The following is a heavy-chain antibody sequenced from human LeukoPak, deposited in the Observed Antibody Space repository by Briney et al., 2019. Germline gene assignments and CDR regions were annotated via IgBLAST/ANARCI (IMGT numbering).Heavy chain of an antibody. V-gene: IGHV4-39*07. CDR2: IYHSGST. D-gene: IGHD6-13*01. CDR1: GGSISSGDYY. CDR3: ARDRQQLVLHYFDY. Sequence: SETLPLTCTVSGGSISSGDYYWSWIRQPPGKGLEWIGEIYHSGSTNYNPSLKSRVTISVDKSKNQFSLKLSSVTAADTAVYYCARDRQQLVLHYFDYWGQGTLVTVSS. J-gene: IGHJ4*02.